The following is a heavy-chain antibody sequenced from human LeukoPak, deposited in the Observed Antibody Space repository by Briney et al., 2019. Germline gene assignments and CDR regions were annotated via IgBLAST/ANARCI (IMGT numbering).Heavy chain of an antibody. V-gene: IGHV3-74*01. D-gene: IGHD6-19*01. CDR2: INSDGSST. CDR3: VRESSAWELDY. Sequence: GGSLRLSCAASGFTFRNYGMHWVRQAAGKGLVWVSRINSDGSSTTYADSVKGRLTISRDNAKNTLDLQMSSLRAEDTAVYYCVRESSAWELDYWGQGTLVTVSS. J-gene: IGHJ4*02. CDR1: GFTFRNYG.